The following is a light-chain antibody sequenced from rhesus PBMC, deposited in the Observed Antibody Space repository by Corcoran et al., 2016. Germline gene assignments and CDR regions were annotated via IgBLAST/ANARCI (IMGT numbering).Light chain of an antibody. V-gene: IGKV1-32*02. Sequence: IQMSQSPSSLSASVGDRVTITCRASQGISSYLNWYQQKSGKAPNLRIYNANRLASEVTSRFSGSGSGTEFTLPLSSLKPDDFAAYNYQQGNSNPRTFGQGTKVEIK. J-gene: IGKJ1*01. CDR1: QGISSY. CDR2: NAN. CDR3: QQGNSNPRT.